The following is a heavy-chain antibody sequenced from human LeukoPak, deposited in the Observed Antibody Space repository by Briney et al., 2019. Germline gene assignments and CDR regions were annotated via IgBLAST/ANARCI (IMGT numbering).Heavy chain of an antibody. V-gene: IGHV4-31*03. D-gene: IGHD3-10*01. CDR2: IYYSGST. Sequence: SETLSLTCTVSGGSISSGGYYWSWIRQHPGTGLEWLGYIYYSGSTYYNPSLKSRVTISVDTSKNQFSLKLSSVTAADTAVYYCARITMDRYYYYYGMDVWGQGTTVTVSS. J-gene: IGHJ6*02. CDR1: GGSISSGGYY. CDR3: ARITMDRYYYYYGMDV.